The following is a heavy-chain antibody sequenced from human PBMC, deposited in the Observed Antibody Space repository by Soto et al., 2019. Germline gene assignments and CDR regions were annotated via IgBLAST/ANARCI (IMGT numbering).Heavy chain of an antibody. V-gene: IGHV1-46*01. CDR2: INPHGGST. D-gene: IGHD3-3*01. CDR3: ARSSGGNFGIIIEGSNWFDP. Sequence: QVQLVQSGAEVKRPGASVKVSCKAPGDTFTSYYLNWVRQAPGQGLEWMGVINPHGGSTKYAQKVPGRITMTRDTSRSTVYMELSSLRSDDTAIYYCARSSGGNFGIIIEGSNWFDPWGQGTLVTVSS. CDR1: GDTFTSYY. J-gene: IGHJ5*02.